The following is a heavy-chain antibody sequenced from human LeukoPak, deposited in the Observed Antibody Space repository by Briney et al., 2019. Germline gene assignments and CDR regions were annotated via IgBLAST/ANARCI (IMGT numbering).Heavy chain of an antibody. V-gene: IGHV1-18*04. CDR2: ISGNKGNT. Sequence: ASVKVSCKASGYSFTTYAMSWVRQAPGQGLEWMGWISGNKGNTNYAQKFQGRVTMTIDTSTTTAYMEVRSLRSDDTAVYYCAREGLEYYGMDVWGQGTTVTVSS. J-gene: IGHJ6*02. CDR1: GYSFTTYA. D-gene: IGHD3-16*01. CDR3: AREGLEYYGMDV.